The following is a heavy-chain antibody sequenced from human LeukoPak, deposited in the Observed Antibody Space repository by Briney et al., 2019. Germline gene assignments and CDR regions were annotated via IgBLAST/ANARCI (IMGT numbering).Heavy chain of an antibody. CDR1: GFTFSSYA. V-gene: IGHV3-23*01. CDR2: ISGSGGST. J-gene: IGHJ5*02. CDR3: ATLKSDYYCSGRNLLGTNWFDP. Sequence: GGSLRLSCAASGFTFSSYAMSWVRQAPGKGLEWVSAISGSGGSTYYADSVKGRFTISRDNSKNTLYLQMNSLRAEDTAVYYCATLKSDYYCSGRNLLGTNWFDPWGQGTLVTVSS. D-gene: IGHD3-10*01.